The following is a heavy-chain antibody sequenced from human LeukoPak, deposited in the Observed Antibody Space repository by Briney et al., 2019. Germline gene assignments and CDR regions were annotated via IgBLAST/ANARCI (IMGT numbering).Heavy chain of an antibody. V-gene: IGHV4-34*01. CDR2: INHRGRT. CDR3: ASSRLGYCSSTSCYLAPYYMDV. J-gene: IGHJ6*03. CDR1: GGSFSGYY. Sequence: PSETLSLTCAVYGGSFSGYYWSWIRQPPGKGLEWMGEINHRGRTNYNPSLNSRVTISVDTSKNQFSLKLSSVTAADTAVYYCASSRLGYCSSTSCYLAPYYMDVWGKGTTVTVSS. D-gene: IGHD2-2*01.